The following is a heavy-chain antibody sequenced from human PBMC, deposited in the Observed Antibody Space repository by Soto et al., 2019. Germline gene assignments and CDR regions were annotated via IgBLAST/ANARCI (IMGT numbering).Heavy chain of an antibody. D-gene: IGHD2-2*01. V-gene: IGHV3-30*18. CDR3: AKGLVLVPAAFYYYYGMDV. Sequence: QVQLVESGGGVVQPGRSLRLSCAASGFTFSSYGMHWVRQAPGKGLEWVAVISYDGSNKYYADSVKGRFTISRDNSKNTLYLQMNSLRAEDTAVHYCAKGLVLVPAAFYYYYGMDVWGQGTTVTVSS. J-gene: IGHJ6*02. CDR1: GFTFSSYG. CDR2: ISYDGSNK.